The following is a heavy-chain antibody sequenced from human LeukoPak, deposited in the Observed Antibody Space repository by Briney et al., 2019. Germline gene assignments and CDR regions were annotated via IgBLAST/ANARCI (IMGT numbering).Heavy chain of an antibody. V-gene: IGHV3-23*01. CDR2: ISGSGGST. CDR3: AKDFRSRRWNPFDY. D-gene: IGHD1-1*01. J-gene: IGHJ4*02. Sequence: GGSLRLSCAASGFTFSSYGMSWVRQAPGKGLEWVSAISGSGGSTYYADSVKGRFTISRDNSKNTLYLQMNSLRAEDTAVYYCAKDFRSRRWNPFDYWGQGTLVTVSS. CDR1: GFTFSSYG.